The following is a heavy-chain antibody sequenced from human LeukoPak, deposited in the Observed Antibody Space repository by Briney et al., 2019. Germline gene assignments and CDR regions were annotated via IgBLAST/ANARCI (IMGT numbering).Heavy chain of an antibody. V-gene: IGHV4-31*03. D-gene: IGHD6-6*01. CDR2: IYYSGST. J-gene: IGHJ4*02. CDR3: ARGTYSSCLDY. Sequence: PSETLSLTCTVSGGSISSGGYYWSWIRQHPGKGLEWIGYIYYSGSTYYNPSLKSRVTISVDTSKNQFSLKLSSVTAADTAVYYCARGTYSSCLDYWGQGTLVTVSS. CDR1: GGSISSGGYY.